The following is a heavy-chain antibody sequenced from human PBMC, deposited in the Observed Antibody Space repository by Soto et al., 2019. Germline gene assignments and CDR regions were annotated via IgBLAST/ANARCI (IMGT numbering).Heavy chain of an antibody. Sequence: QVQMVESGGGVVQPGKSLRLSCAASGFTFSSYGMHWVRQAPGKGLEWVAVIWYDGSNKDYADSVKGRFTISRDNSKNTLYLQINSLRVEDTAVYYCAREKDSTMGPSFDSWGQGTLVTVSS. CDR2: IWYDGSNK. CDR3: AREKDSTMGPSFDS. V-gene: IGHV3-33*08. CDR1: GFTFSSYG. D-gene: IGHD5-18*01. J-gene: IGHJ4*02.